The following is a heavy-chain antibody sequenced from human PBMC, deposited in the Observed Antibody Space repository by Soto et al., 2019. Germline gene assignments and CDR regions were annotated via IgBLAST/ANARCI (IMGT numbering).Heavy chain of an antibody. J-gene: IGHJ6*02. Sequence: QVQLVQSGAEVKKPGASVKVSCKASGYTFTSYDINWVRQATGQGLEWMGWMNPNSGNTGYVQKFQGRVTMTRNTSISTAYMELSSLRSEDTAVYYCARAGYCSGGSCPYGMDVWGQGTTVTVSS. D-gene: IGHD2-15*01. CDR3: ARAGYCSGGSCPYGMDV. CDR1: GYTFTSYD. V-gene: IGHV1-8*01. CDR2: MNPNSGNT.